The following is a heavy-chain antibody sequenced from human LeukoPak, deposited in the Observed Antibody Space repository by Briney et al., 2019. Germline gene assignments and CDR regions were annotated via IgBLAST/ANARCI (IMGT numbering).Heavy chain of an antibody. CDR2: INPNSGGT. V-gene: IGHV1-2*06. J-gene: IGHJ5*02. CDR3: ARPRGGLRLGELSP. Sequence: ASVKVSCKASGYTFTGYYMHWVRQAPGQGLEWMGRINPNSGGTNYAQKFQGRVTMTRDTSISTAYMELSRLRPDDTAVYYCARPRGGLRLGELSPWGQGTLVTVSS. D-gene: IGHD3-16*02. CDR1: GYTFTGYY.